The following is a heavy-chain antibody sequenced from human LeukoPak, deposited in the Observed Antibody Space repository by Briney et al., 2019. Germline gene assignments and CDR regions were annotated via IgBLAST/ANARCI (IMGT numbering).Heavy chain of an antibody. Sequence: GGSLRLSCSASGFTFSSYAMHWVRQAPGKGLEYVSAISSNGGSTYYADSVKGRFTISRDNSKNTLYLQMSSLRAEDTAVYYCVKDFRSGGRYFASSHPHFYCSGQGTLVSVSS. CDR3: VKDFRSGGRYFASSHPHFYC. CDR1: GFTFSSYA. D-gene: IGHD3-9*01. V-gene: IGHV3-64D*09. J-gene: IGHJ4*02. CDR2: ISSNGGST.